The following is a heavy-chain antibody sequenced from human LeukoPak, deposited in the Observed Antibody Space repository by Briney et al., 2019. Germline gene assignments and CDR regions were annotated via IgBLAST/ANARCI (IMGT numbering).Heavy chain of an antibody. CDR2: IYYSGST. J-gene: IGHJ4*02. CDR1: GGSISSYY. V-gene: IGHV4-59*08. D-gene: IGHD2-15*01. CDR3: ATVVVAAKLFDY. Sequence: SETLSLTCTVSGGSISSYYWSWIRQPPGKGLEWIGYIYYSGSTNYNPSLKSRVTISVDTSKNQFSLKLSSVTAADTAVYYCATVVVAAKLFDYWGQGTLVTVSS.